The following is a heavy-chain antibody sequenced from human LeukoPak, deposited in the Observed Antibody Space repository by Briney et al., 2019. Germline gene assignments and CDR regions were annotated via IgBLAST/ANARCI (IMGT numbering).Heavy chain of an antibody. D-gene: IGHD2-21*01. CDR3: ARDPLGVVITNYYYYMDV. CDR2: IKQDGSEK. Sequence: GGSLRLSCAASGFTFSSYWMSWVRQAPGKGLEWVANIKQDGSEKYYVDSVKGRFTISRDNVKNSLYLQMNSLRAEDTAVYYCARDPLGVVITNYYYYMDVWGKGTTVTVSS. V-gene: IGHV3-7*01. J-gene: IGHJ6*03. CDR1: GFTFSSYW.